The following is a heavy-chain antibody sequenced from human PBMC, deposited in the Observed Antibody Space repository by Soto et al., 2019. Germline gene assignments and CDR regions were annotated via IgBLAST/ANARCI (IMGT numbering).Heavy chain of an antibody. V-gene: IGHV4-34*01. Sequence: QVQLQQWGAGLLKPSETLSLTCAVYGGSFCGYYWSWIRQPPGKGLEWIGEINHSGSTNYNPSLKSQVTISVDSSKNQFSLKLSSATAADTAVYYCARGLSTHLGYCSSTSCYAGKEWFDPRGQGTLVTVSS. CDR2: INHSGST. CDR1: GGSFCGYY. D-gene: IGHD2-2*01. CDR3: ARGLSTHLGYCSSTSCYAGKEWFDP. J-gene: IGHJ5*01.